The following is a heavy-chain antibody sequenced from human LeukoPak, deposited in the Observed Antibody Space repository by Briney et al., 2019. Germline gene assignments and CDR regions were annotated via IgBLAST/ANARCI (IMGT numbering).Heavy chain of an antibody. CDR3: ARGPTTLLATVTTPNAFDI. J-gene: IGHJ3*02. Sequence: SETLSLTCTVSGGSISSSSYYWGWIRQPPGKGLEWIGSIYYSGSTYYNPSLKSRVTISVDTSKNQFSLKLSSVTAADTAVYYCARGPTTLLATVTTPNAFDIWGQGTMVTVSS. V-gene: IGHV4-39*07. CDR2: IYYSGST. D-gene: IGHD4-17*01. CDR1: GGSISSSSYY.